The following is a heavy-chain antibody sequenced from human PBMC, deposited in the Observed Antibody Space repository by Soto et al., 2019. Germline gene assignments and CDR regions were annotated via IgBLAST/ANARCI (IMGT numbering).Heavy chain of an antibody. V-gene: IGHV4-34*01. Sequence: SQTLSLTCAVYGGSFSGYYWSWIRQPPGKGLEWIGEINHSGSTNYNPSLKSRVTISVDTSKNQFSLKLSSVTAADTAVYYCAAEPYCSSTSCYVSDYFDYWGQGTLVTVSS. CDR2: INHSGST. CDR3: AAEPYCSSTSCYVSDYFDY. CDR1: GGSFSGYY. J-gene: IGHJ4*02. D-gene: IGHD2-2*01.